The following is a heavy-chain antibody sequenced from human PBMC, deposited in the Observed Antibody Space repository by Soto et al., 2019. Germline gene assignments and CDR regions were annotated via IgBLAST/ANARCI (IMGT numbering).Heavy chain of an antibody. V-gene: IGHV3-7*01. CDR2: IKEDGSGK. CDR3: VKAWYNDVWGYYFDY. Sequence: EVQLVESGGGLVQPGGSLRLSCAASGLTFSSYWMTWVRQAQGKGLEWVANIKEDGSGKYYVDSVKGRFTISRENTKNSLYLQLNSLRAEDTATYSCVKAWYNDVWGYYFDYWGQGTLVTVSS. D-gene: IGHD3-10*02. J-gene: IGHJ4*02. CDR1: GLTFSSYW.